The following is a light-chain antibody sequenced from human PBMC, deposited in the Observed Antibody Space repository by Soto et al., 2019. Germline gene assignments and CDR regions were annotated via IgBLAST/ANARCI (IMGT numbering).Light chain of an antibody. CDR2: YDG. CDR1: NIGSKS. J-gene: IGLJ2*01. V-gene: IGLV3-21*04. Sequence: SYELTQPPSVSVAPGETASIPCEGNNIGSKSVHWYQQKPGQAPVLVIYYDGDRPSGIPERFSGSNSGNTATLTLSTVEAGDEADDFCQVWDGAHVIFGGGTQLTVL. CDR3: QVWDGAHVI.